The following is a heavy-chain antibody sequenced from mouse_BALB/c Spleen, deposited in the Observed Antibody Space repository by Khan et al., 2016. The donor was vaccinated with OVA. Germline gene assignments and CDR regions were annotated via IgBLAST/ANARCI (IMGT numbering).Heavy chain of an antibody. D-gene: IGHD1-1*01. J-gene: IGHJ2*01. CDR2: SSSRGSLS. V-gene: IGHV5-9-3*01. CDR1: RFVFSHYV. Sequence: EVELVESGGGLVKPGGSLKLSCAASRFVFSHYVMSGARQTPPQRRESVATSSSRGSLSYYPGSVKGRFPISRDNAHHTLELPIGSLRSEDTAMFYCARPHGNYGSNYFDYWGQGTPLTVSS. CDR3: ARPHGNYGSNYFDY.